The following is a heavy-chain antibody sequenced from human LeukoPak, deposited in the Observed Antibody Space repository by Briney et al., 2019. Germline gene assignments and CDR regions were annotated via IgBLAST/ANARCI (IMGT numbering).Heavy chain of an antibody. CDR1: GFTFSSYE. J-gene: IGHJ6*04. CDR3: ARDGSNYYYGMDV. CDR2: ISSSGSTV. Sequence: PGGSLRLSCAASGFTFSSYEMNWVRQAPGKGLEWVSYISSSGSTVYYADSVKGRFTISRDSAKNSLYLQMNSLRAEDTAVYYCARDGSNYYYGMDVWGKGTTVTVSS. V-gene: IGHV3-48*03. D-gene: IGHD3-10*01.